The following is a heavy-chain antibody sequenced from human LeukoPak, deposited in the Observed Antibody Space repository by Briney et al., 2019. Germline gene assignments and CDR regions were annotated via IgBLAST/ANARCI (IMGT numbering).Heavy chain of an antibody. V-gene: IGHV3-7*01. J-gene: IGHJ6*03. Sequence: GGSLRLSCAASGFTFNGFWMSWVRQAPGKGLEWVANIKQDGSDIYYLGSVRGRFTISRDNAMNSLYLQMNSLRAEDTVVYYCTRDAHYGDPSYYYMDVWGKGTTVTVSS. CDR3: TRDAHYGDPSYYYMDV. CDR2: IKQDGSDI. CDR1: GFTFNGFW. D-gene: IGHD4-17*01.